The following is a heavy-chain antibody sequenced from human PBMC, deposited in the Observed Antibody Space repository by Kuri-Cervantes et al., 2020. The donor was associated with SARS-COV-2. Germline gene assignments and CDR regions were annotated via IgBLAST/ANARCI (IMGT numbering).Heavy chain of an antibody. CDR1: GGSFSGYY. CDR3: ATSGYYDFWSGYYFDY. V-gene: IGHV4-34*01. Sequence: GSLRLSCAVYGGSFSGYYWSWIRQPPGKGLEWIGSIYYSGSTYYNPSLKSRVTISVDTSKNQFSPKLSSVTAADTAVYYCATSGYYDFWSGYYFDYWGQGTLVTVSS. D-gene: IGHD3-3*01. CDR2: IYYSGST. J-gene: IGHJ4*02.